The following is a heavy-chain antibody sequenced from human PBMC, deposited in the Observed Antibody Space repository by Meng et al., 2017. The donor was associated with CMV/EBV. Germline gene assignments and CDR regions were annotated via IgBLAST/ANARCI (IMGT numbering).Heavy chain of an antibody. CDR1: VGAFRGYY. Sequence: HVQLVHVGPRLLKLSDTLALPFAVYVGAFRGYYWSWIRQPPGKGLEWIWEINHSGSTNYTPSLKSRVTISVDTSKNQFSLKLSSVTAADTAVYYCARGSRRLPRFNWFDPWGQGTLVTVSS. D-gene: IGHD3-3*01. V-gene: IGHV4-34*01. CDR3: ARGSRRLPRFNWFDP. CDR2: INHSGST. J-gene: IGHJ5*02.